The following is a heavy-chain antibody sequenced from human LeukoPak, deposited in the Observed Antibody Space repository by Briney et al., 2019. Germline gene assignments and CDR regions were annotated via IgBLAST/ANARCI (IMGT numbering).Heavy chain of an antibody. J-gene: IGHJ4*02. CDR2: LYYSGAT. D-gene: IGHD6-13*01. CDR1: GGPVSSSSYY. V-gene: IGHV4-39*07. Sequence: PSETLSLTCTVSGGPVSSSSYYWGWIRQSPGKGLEWIGSLYYSGATYHNPPLKSRVTISVDTSKNQFSLKLSSVTAADTAVYYCARSAEPSGIAAAGTTPAFDYWGQGTLVTVSS. CDR3: ARSAEPSGIAAAGTTPAFDY.